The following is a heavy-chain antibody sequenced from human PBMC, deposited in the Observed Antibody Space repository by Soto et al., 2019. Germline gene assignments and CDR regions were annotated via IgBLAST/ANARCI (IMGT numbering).Heavy chain of an antibody. D-gene: IGHD4-17*01. J-gene: IGHJ6*03. CDR3: AKDWAWWAYGDYVGGYYMDV. CDR1: GFTFSSYG. V-gene: IGHV3-30*18. Sequence: GGSLRLSCAASGFTFSSYGMHWVRQAPGKGLEWVAVISYDGSNKYYADSVKGRFTISRDNSKNTLYLQMNSLRAEDTAVYYYAKDWAWWAYGDYVGGYYMDVWGKGTTVTVSS. CDR2: ISYDGSNK.